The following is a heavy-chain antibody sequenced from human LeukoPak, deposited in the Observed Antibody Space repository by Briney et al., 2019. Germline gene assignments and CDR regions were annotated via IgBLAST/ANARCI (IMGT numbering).Heavy chain of an antibody. CDR1: GGSFSGYY. V-gene: IGHV4-34*01. CDR2: INHSGST. Sequence: PSETLSLTCAVYGGSFSGYYWSWIRQPPGKGLGWIGEINHSGSTNYNPSLKSRVTISVDTSKNQFSLKLSSVTAADTAVYYCARAGSSSHYYYYYYMDVWGKGTTVTVSS. CDR3: ARAGSSSHYYYYYYMDV. D-gene: IGHD6-6*01. J-gene: IGHJ6*03.